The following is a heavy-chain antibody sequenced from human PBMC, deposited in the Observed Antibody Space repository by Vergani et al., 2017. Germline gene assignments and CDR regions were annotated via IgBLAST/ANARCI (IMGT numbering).Heavy chain of an antibody. D-gene: IGHD2-2*01. J-gene: IGHJ5*02. CDR2: IIPIFGTA. V-gene: IGHV1-69*18. CDR3: ARDSPRYCSSTSCQYAEWVDA. Sequence: QVELVQSGAEVKKPGSSVKVSCKASGGTFSSYAISWVRQAPGQGLEWMGRIIPIFGTANYAQKFQGRVTITADESTSTAYMELSGLRSEDTAVYYCARDSPRYCSSTSCQYAEWVDAWGQGTLVTVSS. CDR1: GGTFSSYA.